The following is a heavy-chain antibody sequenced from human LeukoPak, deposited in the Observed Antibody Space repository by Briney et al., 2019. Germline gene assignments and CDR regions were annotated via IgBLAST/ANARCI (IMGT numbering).Heavy chain of an antibody. CDR1: GGTFSSYA. CDR2: IIPIFGTA. J-gene: IGHJ5*02. V-gene: IGHV1-69*13. Sequence: ASVKVSCKASGGTFSSYAISWVRQAPGQGLEWMGGIIPIFGTANYAQKFQGRVTITADESTSTAYMELSSLRSEDTAVYYCARDGLSNYGSGSQGLNWFDPWGQGTLVTVSS. D-gene: IGHD3-10*01. CDR3: ARDGLSNYGSGSQGLNWFDP.